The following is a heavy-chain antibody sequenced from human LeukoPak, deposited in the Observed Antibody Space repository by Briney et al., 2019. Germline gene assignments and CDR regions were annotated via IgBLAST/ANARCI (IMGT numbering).Heavy chain of an antibody. J-gene: IGHJ6*03. Sequence: SETLSLTCTVSGGSISSYYWSWIRQPPGKGLEWIGYIYYSGSTNYNPSLKSRVTMSVDTSKNQFSLKLSSATAADTAVYYCARVAVTFYYYYMDVWGKGTTVTVSS. D-gene: IGHD2-21*02. V-gene: IGHV4-59*12. CDR1: GGSISSYY. CDR2: IYYSGST. CDR3: ARVAVTFYYYYMDV.